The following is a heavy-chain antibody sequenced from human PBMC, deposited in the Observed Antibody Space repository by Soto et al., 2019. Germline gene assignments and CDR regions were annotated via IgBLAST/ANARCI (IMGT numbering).Heavy chain of an antibody. CDR1: GGSISSSRCH. CDR2: IKYSGTT. D-gene: IGHD1-26*01. V-gene: IGHV4-39*01. Sequence: SETLSLTCTVSGGSISSSRCHWGWIRQPPGKGLEWIASIKYSGTTFYNPSLKSRVTLSVDTSKNQFALKLSSVTAAETAVYYCARYGITGSYYDAFEIWGQGTMVTVSS. J-gene: IGHJ3*02. CDR3: ARYGITGSYYDAFEI.